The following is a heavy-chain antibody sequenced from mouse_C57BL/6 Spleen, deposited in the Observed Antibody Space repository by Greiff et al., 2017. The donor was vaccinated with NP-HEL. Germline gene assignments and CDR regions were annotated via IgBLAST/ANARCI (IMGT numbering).Heavy chain of an antibody. CDR2: ISSGSSTI. Sequence: EVQLVESGGGLVKPGGSLKLSCAASGFTFSDYGMHWVRQAPEKGLEWVAYISSGSSTIYYADTVKGRFTISRDNAKNTLFLQMTSLRSEDTAMYYCAKDYYGSSRYYYAMDYWGQRTSVTVSS. D-gene: IGHD1-1*01. V-gene: IGHV5-17*01. J-gene: IGHJ4*01. CDR3: AKDYYGSSRYYYAMDY. CDR1: GFTFSDYG.